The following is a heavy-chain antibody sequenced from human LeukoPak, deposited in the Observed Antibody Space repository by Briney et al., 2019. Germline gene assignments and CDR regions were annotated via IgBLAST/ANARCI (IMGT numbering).Heavy chain of an antibody. CDR3: GRKAGDCGGGSCYSIDY. J-gene: IGHJ4*02. V-gene: IGHV1-69*05. CDR2: IMPIFGTA. Sequence: SVKVSCKAFVGSFSSEAISWVRQAPGQGLEWMGGIMPIFGTANYAQKFQGRVTITTDESTSTAYMEVSSLRSEDTAVYYCGRKAGDCGGGSCYSIDYWGQGTLVTVSS. D-gene: IGHD2-15*01. CDR1: VGSFSSEA.